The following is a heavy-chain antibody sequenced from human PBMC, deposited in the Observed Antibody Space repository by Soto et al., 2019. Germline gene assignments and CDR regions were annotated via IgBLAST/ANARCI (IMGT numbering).Heavy chain of an antibody. V-gene: IGHV4-30-2*01. D-gene: IGHD3-10*01. CDR3: ARVGVLRWFDP. Sequence: PSETLSLTCAVSGGSISSGGYSWSWIRQPPGKGLEWIGYIYHSGSTYYNPSLKSRVTISVDRSKNQFSLKLSSVTAADTAVYYCARVGVLRWFDPWGQGTLVTVSS. CDR2: IYHSGST. CDR1: GGSISSGGYS. J-gene: IGHJ5*02.